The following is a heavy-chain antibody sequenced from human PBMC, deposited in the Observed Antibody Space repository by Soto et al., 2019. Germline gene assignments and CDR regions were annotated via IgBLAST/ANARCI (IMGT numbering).Heavy chain of an antibody. CDR1: GYIFTVYH. J-gene: IGHJ5*02. CDR3: ARAGINWLDP. Sequence: QVQLVQSGAEVKNPGASLKVSCKASGYIFTVYHMHWVRQAPGQGLEWMGMINPSGGRTEYAQKFRGRVTMTSDTSTSTVYMELNSLRSEDTAVYYCARAGINWLDPWGQGTLVIVSS. V-gene: IGHV1-46*01. CDR2: INPSGGRT. D-gene: IGHD1-20*01.